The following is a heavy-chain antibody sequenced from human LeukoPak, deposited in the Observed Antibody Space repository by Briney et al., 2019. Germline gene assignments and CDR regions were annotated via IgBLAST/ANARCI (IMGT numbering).Heavy chain of an antibody. V-gene: IGHV3-21*01. J-gene: IGHJ4*02. D-gene: IGHD6-13*01. Sequence: GGSLRLSCAASGFTFSSYSMNWVRQAPGKGLEWVSSISSSSSYIYYADSVKGRFTISRDNAKNSLYLQMNSLRAEDTAVYYCARKIRGYSSSWEFDYWGQGTVVTVSS. CDR2: ISSSSSYI. CDR1: GFTFSSYS. CDR3: ARKIRGYSSSWEFDY.